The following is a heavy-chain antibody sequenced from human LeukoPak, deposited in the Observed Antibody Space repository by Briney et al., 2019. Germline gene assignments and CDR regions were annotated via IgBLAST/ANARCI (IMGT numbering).Heavy chain of an antibody. D-gene: IGHD3-10*01. CDR2: ISDDGSRQ. J-gene: IGHJ4*02. CDR1: GFTFSNYA. CDR3: VKDRTGTYTLDY. V-gene: IGHV3-30-3*01. Sequence: GGSLRLSCAATGFTFSNYAIHWGRQAPGKGLEWVAFISDDGSRQHYADSVKGRFTISRDNSKNTLNLQMNSLRAEDAAVYYCVKDRTGTYTLDYWGQGTLVTVSS.